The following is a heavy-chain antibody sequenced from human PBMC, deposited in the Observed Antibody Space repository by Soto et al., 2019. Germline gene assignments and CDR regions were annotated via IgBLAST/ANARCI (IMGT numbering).Heavy chain of an antibody. CDR3: ARGREEAGGPFDY. D-gene: IGHD3-10*01. J-gene: IGHJ4*02. V-gene: IGHV4-31*03. CDR2: IYYTGST. CDR1: GASISRGNYY. Sequence: QVQLQESGPGLVKPSQTLSLTCSVSGASISRGNYYWSWIRQHPGKGLEWIGYIYYTGSTYYNPSIRSRITISEDMSTNHFSLRLSSVTAADTAVYYCARGREEAGGPFDYWGQGTLVTVSS.